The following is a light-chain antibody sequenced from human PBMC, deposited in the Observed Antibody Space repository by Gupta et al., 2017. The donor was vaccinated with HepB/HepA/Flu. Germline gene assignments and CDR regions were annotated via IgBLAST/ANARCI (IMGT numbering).Light chain of an antibody. V-gene: IGKV3-20*01. CDR1: QSVSSSY. J-gene: IGKJ4*01. CDR2: GAS. CDR3: QQDGSSPALT. Sequence: IVLTQSPGTLSLSPGERATLSCRASQSVSSSYLAWYQQKPGQAPRLLIYGASSRATGIPDRFSGSGSGTDLTLTISRREPEDFAVYYCQQDGSSPALTFGGGTKVEIK.